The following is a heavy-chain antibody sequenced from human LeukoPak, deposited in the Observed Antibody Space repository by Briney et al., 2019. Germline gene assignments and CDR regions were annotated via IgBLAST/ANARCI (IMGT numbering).Heavy chain of an antibody. CDR3: AKPYSSGWWYFDY. D-gene: IGHD6-19*01. CDR2: IGGSGGST. J-gene: IGHJ4*02. Sequence: PGGSLRLSCAASGFTFSSYAMSWVRQAPGKGLEWVSSIGGSGGSTDYADSVKGRFTISRDNPKNTLFLQMNSLRAEDTAVYYCAKPYSSGWWYFDYWVQETLVTVAS. V-gene: IGHV3-23*01. CDR1: GFTFSSYA.